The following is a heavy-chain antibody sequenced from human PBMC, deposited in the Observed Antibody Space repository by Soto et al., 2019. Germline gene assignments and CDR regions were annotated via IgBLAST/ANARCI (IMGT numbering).Heavy chain of an antibody. CDR1: GVSLSTGGVG. J-gene: IGHJ3*02. Sequence: QITLKESGPTLVKLTQTLTLTCTFSGVSLSTGGVGVGWIRQPPGKALDWLALIYWDDDKRYSPSLKNRLTLTKHTSKNQVVLKMTNMDPVDTATYYCAHSDIIDYGAAFDIWGQGTMVTVSS. V-gene: IGHV2-5*02. D-gene: IGHD4-17*01. CDR2: IYWDDDK. CDR3: AHSDIIDYGAAFDI.